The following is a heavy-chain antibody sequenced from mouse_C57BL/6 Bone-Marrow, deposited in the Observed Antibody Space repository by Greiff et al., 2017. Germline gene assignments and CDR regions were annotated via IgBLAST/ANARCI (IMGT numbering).Heavy chain of an antibody. CDR2: ISDGGSYT. CDR3: ARDKGYSYYDY. V-gene: IGHV5-4*01. Sequence: EVQLVESGGGLVKPGGSLKLSCAASGFTFSSYAMSWVRQTPEKRLEWVATISDGGSYTYYPDNVKGRFTSSRDNAKNNLYLQMSHLKSEDTAMYYCARDKGYSYYDYWGQGTTLTVSS. J-gene: IGHJ2*01. CDR1: GFTFSSYA. D-gene: IGHD2-12*01.